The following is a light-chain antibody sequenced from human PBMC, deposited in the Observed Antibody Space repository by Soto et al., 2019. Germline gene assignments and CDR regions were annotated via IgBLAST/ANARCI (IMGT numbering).Light chain of an antibody. V-gene: IGLV2-14*01. CDR2: GVT. J-gene: IGLJ1*01. CDR1: SSDVGAYNY. Sequence: QSVLTQPASVSGSPGQSISISCTGTSSDVGAYNYVSWYQQNPGKAPKLMIYGVTNRPSGVSNRFSGSKTGNTASLTISGLQAEDEGDYYCFSHRGGDSHVFGTGTKVTVL. CDR3: FSHRGGDSHV.